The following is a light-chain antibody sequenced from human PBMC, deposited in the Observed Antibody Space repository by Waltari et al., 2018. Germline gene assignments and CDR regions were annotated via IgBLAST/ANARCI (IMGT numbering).Light chain of an antibody. Sequence: SYELTQPPSVSVSPGQTASIPCSGDKLGNKFAYWYQQKAGQSPVLVIYQNTKRPSGIPERFSGSNSGNTATLTISGTQAMDEADYYCQAWDSGVVFGEGTKLTVL. CDR3: QAWDSGVV. V-gene: IGLV3-1*01. CDR2: QNT. CDR1: KLGNKF. J-gene: IGLJ2*01.